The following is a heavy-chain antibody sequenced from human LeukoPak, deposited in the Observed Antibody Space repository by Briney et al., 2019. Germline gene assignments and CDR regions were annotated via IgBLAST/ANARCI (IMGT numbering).Heavy chain of an antibody. CDR3: AREVDTVMAYFDY. CDR2: IYLNGNT. CDR1: GGSISSYY. V-gene: IGHV4-59*01. J-gene: IGHJ4*02. D-gene: IGHD5-18*01. Sequence: PSETLSLTCTVSGGSISSYYWSWIRQPPGKGLEWIGYIYLNGNTNYNPSLKSRVTISLDTSRNRFSLKLSSMTAADTAVYYCAREVDTVMAYFDYWGQGTLVTVSS.